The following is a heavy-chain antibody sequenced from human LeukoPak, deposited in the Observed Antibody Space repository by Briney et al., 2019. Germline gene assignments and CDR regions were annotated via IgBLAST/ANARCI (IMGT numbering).Heavy chain of an antibody. D-gene: IGHD3-3*01. CDR3: ANPDYDFWSGDLPFDY. CDR1: GFTFSSYA. Sequence: GGSLRLSCAASGFTFSSYAMSWVRQAPGKGLEWVSAISGSGGSTYYADSVKGRFTISRDNSKNTLYLQMNSLRAEDTAVYYCANPDYDFWSGDLPFDYWGQGTLVTVSS. J-gene: IGHJ4*02. CDR2: ISGSGGST. V-gene: IGHV3-23*01.